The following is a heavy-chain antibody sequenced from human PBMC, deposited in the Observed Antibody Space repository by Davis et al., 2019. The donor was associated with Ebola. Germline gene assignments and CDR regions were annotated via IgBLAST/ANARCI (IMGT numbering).Heavy chain of an antibody. J-gene: IGHJ4*02. CDR3: ARGDGYNFWDH. CDR2: ISYDGSSK. CDR1: GFTFSNFA. D-gene: IGHD5-24*01. Sequence: GGSLRLSCAASGFTFSNFAMHWVRQAPGKGLEWVARISYDGSSKYYADSVKGRFTISRDISKNTVYLQMNSLRAEDAAVYYCARGDGYNFWDHWGQGILVTVSS. V-gene: IGHV3-30*14.